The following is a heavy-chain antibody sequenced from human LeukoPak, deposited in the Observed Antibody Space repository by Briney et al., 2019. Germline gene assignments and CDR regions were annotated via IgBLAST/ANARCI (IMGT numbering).Heavy chain of an antibody. V-gene: IGHV1-69*05. CDR2: IIPIFGTA. CDR1: GGTFSSYA. J-gene: IGHJ6*03. Sequence: GASVKVSCKASGGTFSSYAISWVRRAPGQGLEWMGGIIPIFGTANYAQKFQGRVTITTDESTSTAYMELSSLRSEDTAVYYCARDTAPYYYYMDVWGKGTTVTVSS. CDR3: ARDTAPYYYYMDV.